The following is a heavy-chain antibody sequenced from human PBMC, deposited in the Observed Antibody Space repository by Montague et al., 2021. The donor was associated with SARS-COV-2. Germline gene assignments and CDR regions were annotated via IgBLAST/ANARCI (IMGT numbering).Heavy chain of an antibody. CDR1: GGSSSSSSYY. CDR3: ARLFYSSGWSENDAFDI. J-gene: IGHJ3*02. D-gene: IGHD6-19*01. Sequence: SETLSLTCTVSGGSSSSSSYYWGWVRKPPGKGLEWIGCSYYSGSTYYNPSLKSRVTISVDTSKNQFSLKLSSVTAADTAVYYCARLFYSSGWSENDAFDIWGQGTMVTVSS. CDR2: SYYSGST. V-gene: IGHV4-39*01.